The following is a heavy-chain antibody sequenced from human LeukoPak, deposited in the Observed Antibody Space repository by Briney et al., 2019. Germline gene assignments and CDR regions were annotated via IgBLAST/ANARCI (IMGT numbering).Heavy chain of an antibody. CDR1: GFTFSDHY. D-gene: IGHD3-10*01. CDR3: ATSPHGPAGGY. J-gene: IGHJ4*02. V-gene: IGHV3-72*01. Sequence: PGGSLRLSCAASGFTFSDHYMDWVRQAPGKGLEWVGRTRNKANSYTTEYAASVKGRFTISRDDSKNSLYLQMNSLRADDTAIYYCATSPHGPAGGYWGQGTLVTVSS. CDR2: TRNKANSYTT.